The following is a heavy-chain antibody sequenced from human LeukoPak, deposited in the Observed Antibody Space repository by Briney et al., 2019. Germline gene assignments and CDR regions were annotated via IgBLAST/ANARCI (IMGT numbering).Heavy chain of an antibody. CDR2: ISGSGGST. J-gene: IGHJ4*02. CDR3: AKGQYDFWSGYGDY. CDR1: GFTFTTCA. D-gene: IGHD3-3*01. Sequence: GGSLRLSCAASGFTFTTCAMTWVRQAPGKGLEWVSAISGSGGSTYYADSVKGRFTIFRDNSKNTLYLQMNSLRAEDTAVYYCAKGQYDFWSGYGDYWGQGTLVTVSS. V-gene: IGHV3-23*01.